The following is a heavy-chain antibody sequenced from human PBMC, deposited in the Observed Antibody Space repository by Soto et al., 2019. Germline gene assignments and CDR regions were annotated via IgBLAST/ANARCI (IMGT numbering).Heavy chain of an antibody. CDR3: ARVPLYHYYYYYMDV. V-gene: IGHV4-34*01. J-gene: IGHJ6*03. CDR1: GGSFSGYY. CDR2: INHSGST. D-gene: IGHD3-16*01. Sequence: QVQLQQWGAGLLKPSETLSLTCAVYGGSFSGYYWSWIRQPPGQGLEWIGEINHSGSTNYNPSLKSRGTTSGDTSKNQFSLKLSSVTAADTAVYYCARVPLYHYYYYYMDVWGKGTTVTVSS.